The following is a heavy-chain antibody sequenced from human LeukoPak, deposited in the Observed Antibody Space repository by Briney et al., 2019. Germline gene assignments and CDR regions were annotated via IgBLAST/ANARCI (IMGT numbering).Heavy chain of an antibody. D-gene: IGHD5-18*01. V-gene: IGHV1-18*01. CDR3: ARHRLDSYGSDY. Sequence: GASVKVSCKASGYTFTTYGISWVRQAPGQGPEWMGWISTYSGNTHYAQELQGRVTPTTDTSTSTAYMDLRSLRSDDTAVYYCARHRLDSYGSDYWGQGTLVTVSS. CDR1: GYTFTTYG. CDR2: ISTYSGNT. J-gene: IGHJ4*02.